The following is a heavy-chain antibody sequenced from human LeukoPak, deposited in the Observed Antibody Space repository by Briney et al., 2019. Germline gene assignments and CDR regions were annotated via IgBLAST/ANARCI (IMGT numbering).Heavy chain of an antibody. CDR3: TRASGYSSGSIDY. CDR2: ISWNSGSI. D-gene: IGHD5-18*01. CDR1: GFTFDDHG. J-gene: IGHJ4*02. V-gene: IGHV3-9*03. Sequence: PGGSLRLSCAASGFTFDDHGMHWVRRAPGKGLEWVSGISWNSGSIGYADSVQGRFTISRDNAKSTLYLQMNSLRAEDMALYYCTRASGYSSGSIDYWGQGTLVTVSS.